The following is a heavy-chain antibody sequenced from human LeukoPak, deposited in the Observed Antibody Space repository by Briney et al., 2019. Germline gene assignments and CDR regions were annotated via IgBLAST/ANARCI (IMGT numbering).Heavy chain of an antibody. CDR3: ARTKGVGATLYFFDY. CDR2: IYYSGRT. V-gene: IGHV4-39*01. CDR1: GDSVSSSSYY. Sequence: PSETLSLTCTVSGDSVSSSSYYWGWIRQPPGKGLEWIKSIYYSGRTYDNPSLKSRLTISVDTSKNQFSLKVSSVTAADTAVYYCARTKGVGATLYFFDYWGQGTLVTVSS. J-gene: IGHJ4*02. D-gene: IGHD1-26*01.